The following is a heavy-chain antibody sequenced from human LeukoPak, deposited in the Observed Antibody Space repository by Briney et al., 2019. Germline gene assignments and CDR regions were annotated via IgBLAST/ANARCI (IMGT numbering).Heavy chain of an antibody. CDR1: GFTFSAYW. CDR2: INSDGSSR. Sequence: PGGSLRLSCAASGFTFSAYWMHWVRQAPGKGLVWVSRINSDGSSRTYADSVKGRFTISRDNAKNTLYLQMNNLRAEDTAAYYCAKGSFWGQGTLVTVSS. D-gene: IGHD3-10*01. V-gene: IGHV3-74*01. CDR3: AKGSF. J-gene: IGHJ4*02.